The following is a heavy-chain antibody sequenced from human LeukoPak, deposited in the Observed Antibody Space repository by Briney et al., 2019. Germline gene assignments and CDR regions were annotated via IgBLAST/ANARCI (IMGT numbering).Heavy chain of an antibody. D-gene: IGHD3-9*01. V-gene: IGHV4-39*01. Sequence: SETLSLTCTVSGGSVSSSIYYWGWIRQPPGKGLEWIGSIYYSGSTSYNPSLKSRVTISVDTSKNQFSLKLTSVTAADPAVYYCASRNDILTGYVFDFWGQGTLVTVSS. CDR3: ASRNDILTGYVFDF. J-gene: IGHJ4*02. CDR1: GGSVSSSIYY. CDR2: IYYSGST.